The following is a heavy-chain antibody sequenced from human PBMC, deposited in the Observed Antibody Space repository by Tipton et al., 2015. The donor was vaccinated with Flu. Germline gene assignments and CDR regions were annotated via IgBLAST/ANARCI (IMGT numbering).Heavy chain of an antibody. Sequence: SLRLSCAVSGSTFSSYAMHWVRHAPGKGLEWVAVISYDGSSKYYADSVKGRFTVSRDDSKNTLYLQMNSLTVEDTAVYYCARSGRTGIVYYYYGMDVWGQGTTVTVS. V-gene: IGHV3-30*04. CDR3: ARSGRTGIVYYYYGMDV. CDR2: ISYDGSSK. J-gene: IGHJ6*02. D-gene: IGHD6-19*01. CDR1: GSTFSSYA.